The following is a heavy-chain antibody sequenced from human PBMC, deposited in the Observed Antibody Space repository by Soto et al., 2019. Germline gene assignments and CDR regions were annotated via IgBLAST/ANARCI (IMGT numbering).Heavy chain of an antibody. CDR3: ARVAVAGTRVDY. J-gene: IGHJ4*02. D-gene: IGHD6-19*01. V-gene: IGHV4-31*03. Sequence: SETLSLTCTVSGGSISSGGYYWSWIRQHPGKGLEWIGYIYYSGATYYNPSLKGRVTISVDTSKNQFSLKLSSVTAADTAVYYCARVAVAGTRVDYWGQGTLVTVSS. CDR2: IYYSGAT. CDR1: GGSISSGGYY.